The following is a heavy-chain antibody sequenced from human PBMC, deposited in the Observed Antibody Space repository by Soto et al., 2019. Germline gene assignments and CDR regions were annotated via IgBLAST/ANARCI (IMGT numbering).Heavy chain of an antibody. V-gene: IGHV4-34*01. J-gene: IGHJ5*02. CDR1: GGSFIGYY. Sequence: XTLSLTCTFYGGSFIGYYWSWIRQPPGKGLEWIGEINHSGSNNYNPSLKSRVTISVDTSKNQFSLKLSSVTDADTAVYYCARLYYYGSGSHHPWFDPWGKGTLGTVS. CDR2: INHSGSN. D-gene: IGHD3-10*01. CDR3: ARLYYYGSGSHHPWFDP.